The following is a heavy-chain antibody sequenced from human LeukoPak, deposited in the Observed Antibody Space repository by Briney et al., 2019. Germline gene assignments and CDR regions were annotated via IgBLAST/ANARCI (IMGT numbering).Heavy chain of an antibody. Sequence: SETLSLTCTVSGGSISSSSYYWGWIRQPPGKGLEWIGSIYYSGSTYYNPSLKSRVTISVDTSKNQFSLKLSSVTAADTAVYYCARRGGSASFFGYWGQGTLVTVSS. D-gene: IGHD6-19*01. CDR1: GGSISSSSYY. J-gene: IGHJ4*02. CDR2: IYYSGST. CDR3: ARRGGSASFFGY. V-gene: IGHV4-39*01.